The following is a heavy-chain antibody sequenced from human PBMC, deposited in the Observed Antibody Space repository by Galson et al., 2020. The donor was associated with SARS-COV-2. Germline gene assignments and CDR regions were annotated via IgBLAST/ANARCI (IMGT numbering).Heavy chain of an antibody. V-gene: IGHV2-70*11. CDR2: IDWDGDK. Sequence: SGPTLVKPTHTLTLTCTFSGFSLSTSAMCVSWIRQPPGKALEWLARIDWDGDKHYNTSLKTRFTISKDTSKNQVVLIMTNMDPVDTATYYCARTWITRTTSRTFDYWGQGTLVTVSS. CDR3: ARTWITRTTSRTFDY. D-gene: IGHD1-1*01. J-gene: IGHJ4*02. CDR1: GFSLSTSAMC.